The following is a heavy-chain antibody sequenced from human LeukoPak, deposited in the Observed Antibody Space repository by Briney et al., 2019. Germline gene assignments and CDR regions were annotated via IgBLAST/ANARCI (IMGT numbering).Heavy chain of an antibody. CDR1: GFTFSSYG. Sequence: GRPLRLSCAASGFTFSSYGMHWVRQAPGKGLEWVAVISYDGSKKYYADSVKGRFTISRDNSKNTLYLQMNSLRVEDTAVHYCAKGGLWFGNLLVPLWGQGTLVTVSS. J-gene: IGHJ4*02. CDR3: AKGGLWFGNLLVPL. CDR2: ISYDGSKK. V-gene: IGHV3-30*18. D-gene: IGHD3-10*01.